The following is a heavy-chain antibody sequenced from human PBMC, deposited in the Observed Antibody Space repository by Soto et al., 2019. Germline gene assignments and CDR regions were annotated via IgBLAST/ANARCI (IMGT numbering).Heavy chain of an antibody. CDR2: IIPIFGTA. CDR1: GGTFSSYA. Sequence: ASVKVSCKASGGTFSSYAISWVRQAPGQGLEWMGGIIPIFGTANYAQKVQGRVTMTTDTSTTTASLELRSLRSDDTAVYYCAREVGHMDVWGQGTTVTVSS. D-gene: IGHD2-2*01. CDR3: AREVGHMDV. J-gene: IGHJ6*02. V-gene: IGHV1-69*05.